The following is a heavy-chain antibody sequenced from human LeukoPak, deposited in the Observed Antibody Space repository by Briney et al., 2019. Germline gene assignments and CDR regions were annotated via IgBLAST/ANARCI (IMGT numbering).Heavy chain of an antibody. D-gene: IGHD5-24*01. J-gene: IGHJ6*03. CDR2: IYYSGST. Sequence: SETLSLTCTVSGGSISSHYWSWIRQPPGKGLEWFGYIYYSGSTNYNPSLKSRVTISVDTSKNQFSLKLSSVTAADTAVYYCARARRGDGYNYYYYYMNVWGKGTTVTVSS. CDR1: GGSISSHY. V-gene: IGHV4-59*11. CDR3: ARARRGDGYNYYYYYMNV.